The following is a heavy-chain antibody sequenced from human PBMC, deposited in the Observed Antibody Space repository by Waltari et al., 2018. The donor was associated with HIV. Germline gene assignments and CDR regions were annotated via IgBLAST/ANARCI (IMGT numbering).Heavy chain of an antibody. Sequence: QVQLQESGPGLVKPSQTLSLTCTVSGGSISRSGYYWSWIRQRPGKGLEWIGSIYCRGNTYYNPSLKSLLTISLDTSKNHFSLRLNSVTAADTAVYYCARGGVGATTNWLDPWGQGTLVTVSS. CDR1: GGSISRSGYY. CDR2: IYCRGNT. D-gene: IGHD1-26*01. CDR3: ARGGVGATTNWLDP. J-gene: IGHJ5*02. V-gene: IGHV4-31*01.